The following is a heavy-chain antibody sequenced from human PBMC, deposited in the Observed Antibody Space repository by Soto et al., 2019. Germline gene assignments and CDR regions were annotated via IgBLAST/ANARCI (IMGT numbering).Heavy chain of an antibody. J-gene: IGHJ4*02. Sequence: SVKVSCKASGGTFSSYAISWVRQAPGQGLEWMGGIIPIFGTANYAQKFQGRVTITADESTSTAYMELSSLRSEDTAVYYCARVDLGYCSGGSCSGPFDYWGQGTLVTVSS. CDR1: GGTFSSYA. V-gene: IGHV1-69*13. CDR3: ARVDLGYCSGGSCSGPFDY. D-gene: IGHD2-15*01. CDR2: IIPIFGTA.